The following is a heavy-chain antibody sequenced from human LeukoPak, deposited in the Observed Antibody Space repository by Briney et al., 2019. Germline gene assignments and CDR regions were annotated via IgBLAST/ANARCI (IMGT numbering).Heavy chain of an antibody. CDR1: GFTFSCCA. J-gene: IGHJ4*02. CDR3: AKKGGSSGRYDYLDY. Sequence: PGGSLRLSCAASGFTFSCCAIHWVRQAPGRGLEWVAVISSDENTKFYADSVKGRFTVYRDNPKKTVWLQMNSLRAEDTAVYYCAKKGGSSGRYDYLDYRGQGTLVTVSS. V-gene: IGHV3-30-3*02. CDR2: ISSDENTK. D-gene: IGHD6-19*01.